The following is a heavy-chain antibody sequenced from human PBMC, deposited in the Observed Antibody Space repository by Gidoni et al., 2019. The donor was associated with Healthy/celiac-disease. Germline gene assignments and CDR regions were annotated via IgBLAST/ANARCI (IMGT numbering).Heavy chain of an antibody. CDR1: GYTFTGYY. D-gene: IGHD3-10*01. Sequence: QVQLVQSGAEVKKPGASVKVSCKASGYTFTGYYMHWVRQAPGQGLEWMGWINPNSGGTNYAQKFQGWVTMTRDTFISTAYMELSRLRSDDTAVYYCARVRYGSGSYSPYGMDVWGQGTTVTVSS. J-gene: IGHJ6*02. V-gene: IGHV1-2*04. CDR2: INPNSGGT. CDR3: ARVRYGSGSYSPYGMDV.